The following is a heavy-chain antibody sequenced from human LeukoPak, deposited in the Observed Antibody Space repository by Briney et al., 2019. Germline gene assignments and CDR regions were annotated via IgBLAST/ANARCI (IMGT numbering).Heavy chain of an antibody. J-gene: IGHJ4*02. Sequence: PGRSMRLSCAASGFSFSSYGMQWVRQAQGRVRGWVAFIRDDGSNRYYADSVEDRFTISSDNSKNPLYLQMTSLRADDTAVYYCTKAQGIVAAIFGFYSWGQGDLVT. CDR2: IRDDGSNR. D-gene: IGHD3-3*01. CDR3: TKAQGIVAAIFGFYS. V-gene: IGHV3-30*02. CDR1: GFSFSSYG.